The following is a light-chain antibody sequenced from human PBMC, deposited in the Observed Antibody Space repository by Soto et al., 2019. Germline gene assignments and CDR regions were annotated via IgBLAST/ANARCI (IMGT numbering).Light chain of an antibody. Sequence: DIVMTQSPLSLPVTPGEPASISCRSSQSLLHSNGYTYLDWYLQKPGQSPRLLIYLGSNRASGVPDRFSGSGSGTDFTLKISRVEAEDVGVYYCMQALQTPWTFGQGTKVEIK. CDR3: MQALQTPWT. CDR2: LGS. J-gene: IGKJ1*01. CDR1: QSLLHSNGYTY. V-gene: IGKV2-28*01.